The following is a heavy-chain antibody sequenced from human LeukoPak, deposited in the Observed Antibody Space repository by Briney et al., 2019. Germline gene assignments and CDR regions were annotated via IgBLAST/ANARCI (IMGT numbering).Heavy chain of an antibody. CDR2: IKQDGGQI. J-gene: IGHJ4*02. CDR3: ARLGARQMLEY. CDR1: EFTFSSYW. Sequence: GGSLRLSCAASEFTFSSYWMSWVRQAPGKGLEWVANIKQDGGQIYYLESVKGRFTVSRDNAKNSLYLQMNSLRAEDTAVYYCARLGARQMLEYWGQGTLVTVS. D-gene: IGHD4-17*01. V-gene: IGHV3-7*01.